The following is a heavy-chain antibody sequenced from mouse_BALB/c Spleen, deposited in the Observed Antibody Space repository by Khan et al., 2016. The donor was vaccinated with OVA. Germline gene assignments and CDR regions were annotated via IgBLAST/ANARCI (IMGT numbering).Heavy chain of an antibody. CDR1: GFTFNTYA. D-gene: IGHD3-1*01. Sequence: EVQLVESGGGLVQPKGSLKLSCAASGFTFNTYAMNWVRQAPGKGLEWVARIRSKSNNYATYYADSVQDRFTISRDDSQSMLYLQMNNLKTEDTAIDYCVRHLGLRSACFAYWGQGTLVTVSA. J-gene: IGHJ3*01. CDR2: IRSKSNNYAT. CDR3: VRHLGLRSACFAY. V-gene: IGHV10-1*02.